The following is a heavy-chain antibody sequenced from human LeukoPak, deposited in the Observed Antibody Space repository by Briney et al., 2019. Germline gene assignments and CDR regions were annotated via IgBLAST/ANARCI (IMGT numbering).Heavy chain of an antibody. Sequence: GASVKVSCKVSGYTLTELSMHWVRQAPGKGLEWMGGFDPEDGETIYAQKFQGRVTMTEDTSTDTAYVELSSLRSEDTAVYYCATGYYYDSSGYYYAFDYWGQGTLVTVSS. V-gene: IGHV1-24*01. D-gene: IGHD3-22*01. J-gene: IGHJ4*02. CDR3: ATGYYYDSSGYYYAFDY. CDR2: FDPEDGET. CDR1: GYTLTELS.